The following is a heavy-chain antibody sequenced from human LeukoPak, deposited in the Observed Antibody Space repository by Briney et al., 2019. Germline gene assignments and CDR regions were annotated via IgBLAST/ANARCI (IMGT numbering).Heavy chain of an antibody. J-gene: IGHJ4*02. Sequence: PGGSLRLSCAASGFSFGSYAMSWVRQAPGKGLEWVSAISGRGGSTYYADSVKGRFTISRDNSKNTLYLQMNSLRAEDTAVYYYAKDQGSGWPQFDYWGQGTLVTVSS. D-gene: IGHD6-19*01. V-gene: IGHV3-23*01. CDR1: GFSFGSYA. CDR2: ISGRGGST. CDR3: AKDQGSGWPQFDY.